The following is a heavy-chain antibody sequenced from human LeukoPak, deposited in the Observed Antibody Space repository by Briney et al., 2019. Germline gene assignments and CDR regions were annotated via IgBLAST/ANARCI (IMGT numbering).Heavy chain of an antibody. CDR2: IYPGDSDT. J-gene: IGHJ5*02. D-gene: IGHD6-13*01. Sequence: GESLKISCKGSGYSFTSYWIGWVRQMPGKGLEWMGIIYPGDSDTRYSPSFQGQVTISADKSISTAYLQWSSLKASDTAMYYCARKSHAAALQVDWFDPWGQGTLVTVSS. V-gene: IGHV5-51*01. CDR1: GYSFTSYW. CDR3: ARKSHAAALQVDWFDP.